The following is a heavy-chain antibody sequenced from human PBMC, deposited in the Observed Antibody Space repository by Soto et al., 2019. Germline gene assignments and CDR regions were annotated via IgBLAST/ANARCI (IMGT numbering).Heavy chain of an antibody. CDR1: GGSISSSSYY. V-gene: IGHV4-39*01. CDR2: IYYSGST. D-gene: IGHD1-26*01. J-gene: IGHJ4*02. CDR3: ARTQATANFDY. Sequence: QLQLQESGPGLVKPSETLSLTCTVSGGSISSSSYYWGWIRQPPGKGLEWIGSIYYSGSTYYNPSLKSRVTISVDTSKNQFSLKLSSVTAADTAVYYCARTQATANFDYWGQGTLVTVSS.